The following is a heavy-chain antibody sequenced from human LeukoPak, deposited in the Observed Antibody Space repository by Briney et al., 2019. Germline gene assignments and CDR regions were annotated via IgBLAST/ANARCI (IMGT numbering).Heavy chain of an antibody. Sequence: PGGSLRLSCAASGFSVSSNYMSWVRQAPGKGLEWVSSISSSSSYIYYADSVKGRFTISRDNAKNSLYLQMNSLRAEDTAVYYCARGEVEGDFDYWGQGTLVTVSS. D-gene: IGHD5-24*01. V-gene: IGHV3-21*01. CDR1: GFSVSSNY. CDR3: ARGEVEGDFDY. J-gene: IGHJ4*02. CDR2: ISSSSSYI.